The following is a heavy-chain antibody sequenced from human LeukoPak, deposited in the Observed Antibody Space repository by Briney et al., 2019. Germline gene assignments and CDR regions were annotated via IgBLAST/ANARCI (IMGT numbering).Heavy chain of an antibody. CDR2: INHSGST. CDR1: GGSFRGYY. CDR3: ARVEEYSGSSYYFDY. D-gene: IGHD1-26*01. V-gene: IGHV4-34*01. J-gene: IGHJ4*02. Sequence: SETLSLTCAVYGGSFRGYYWSWSRQPPGKGLEWIGEINHSGSTNYNPFLKSRVTISVDTSKNQFSLKLSSVTAADTAVYYCARVEEYSGSSYYFDYWGQGTLVTVSS.